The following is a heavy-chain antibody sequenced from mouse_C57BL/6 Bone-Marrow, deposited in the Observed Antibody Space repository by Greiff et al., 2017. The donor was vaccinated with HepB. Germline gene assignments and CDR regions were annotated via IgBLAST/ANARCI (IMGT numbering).Heavy chain of an antibody. V-gene: IGHV1-69*01. J-gene: IGHJ1*03. D-gene: IGHD1-1*01. CDR1: GYTFTSYW. CDR3: ASPHYYGSRSGYFDV. CDR2: IDPSDSYT. Sequence: VQLQQPGAELVMPGASVKLSCKASGYTFTSYWMHWVKQRPGQGLEWIGEIDPSDSYTNYNQKFKGKSTLTVDKSSSTVYMQLSSLTSEDSAVYYCASPHYYGSRSGYFDVWGTGTTVTVSS.